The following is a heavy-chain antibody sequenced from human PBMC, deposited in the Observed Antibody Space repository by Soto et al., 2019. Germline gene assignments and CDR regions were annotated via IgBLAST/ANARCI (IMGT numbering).Heavy chain of an antibody. CDR3: TGITWFRGMDV. V-gene: IGHV6-1*01. CDR2: TYYKSKWNN. J-gene: IGHJ6*02. D-gene: IGHD3-10*01. CDR1: GDSVSSNSAA. Sequence: SQTLSLTCAISGDSVSSNSAAWNWIRQPPSRGLEWLGRTYYKSKWNNDYALSVKSRITINPDTSKNQFSLHLYSVTPEDTAVYYCTGITWFRGMDVWGQGTPVTVYS.